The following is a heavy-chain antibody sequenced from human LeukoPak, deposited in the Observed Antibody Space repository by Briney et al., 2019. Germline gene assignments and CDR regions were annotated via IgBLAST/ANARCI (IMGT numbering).Heavy chain of an antibody. CDR3: AKGMVRGVINPTDY. V-gene: IGHV3-23*01. CDR1: GFTFSSYA. CDR2: ISGSGGST. D-gene: IGHD3-10*01. Sequence: PGGSLRLSCAASGFTFSSYAMSWVRQAPGKGLEWVSAISGSGGSTYYADSVKGRFTISRDNSKNTLYLQMNSLRAEDTAVYYCAKGMVRGVINPTDYWGQGTLVTVSS. J-gene: IGHJ4*02.